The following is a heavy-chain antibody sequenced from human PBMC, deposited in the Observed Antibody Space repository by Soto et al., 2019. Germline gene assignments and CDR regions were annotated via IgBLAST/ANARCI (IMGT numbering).Heavy chain of an antibody. V-gene: IGHV1-18*01. CDR3: ARVKYQLLSYYYYYGMDV. CDR1: GYTFTSYG. J-gene: IGHJ6*02. Sequence: EASVKVSCKASGYTFTSYGISWVRQAPGQGLEWMGWISAYNGNTNYAQKLQGRVTMTTDTSTSTAYMELRSLRSDDTAVYYCARVKYQLLSYYYYYGMDVWGQGTTVTVSS. D-gene: IGHD2-2*01. CDR2: ISAYNGNT.